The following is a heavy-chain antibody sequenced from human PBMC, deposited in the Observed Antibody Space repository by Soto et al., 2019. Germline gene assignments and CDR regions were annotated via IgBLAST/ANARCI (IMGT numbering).Heavy chain of an antibody. V-gene: IGHV1-69*06. Sequence: QVQLVQSGAEVKKPGSSVKVSCKASGGTFSSYAISWVRQAPGQGLEWMGGIIPIFGTANYAQKFQGRVTITADKSTSTAYMELSSLRSEDTAVYYCARESWKDYDFWNGYPYNWFDPWGQGTLVTVSS. J-gene: IGHJ5*02. CDR3: ARESWKDYDFWNGYPYNWFDP. D-gene: IGHD3-3*01. CDR2: IIPIFGTA. CDR1: GGTFSSYA.